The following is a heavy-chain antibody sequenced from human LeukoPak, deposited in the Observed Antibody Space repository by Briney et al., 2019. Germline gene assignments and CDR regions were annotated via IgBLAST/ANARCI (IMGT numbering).Heavy chain of an antibody. CDR2: IYYSGST. V-gene: IGHV4-39*07. J-gene: IGHJ5*02. CDR3: AREYDILTGYYKSRGLDP. D-gene: IGHD3-9*01. Sequence: SETLSLTCSVSGGSISSSSYYWGWIRQPPGKGLEWIGTIYYSGSTYYNPSLKSRVTISVDTSKNQFSLKLSSVTAADTAVYYCAREYDILTGYYKSRGLDPWGQGTLVTVSS. CDR1: GGSISSSSYY.